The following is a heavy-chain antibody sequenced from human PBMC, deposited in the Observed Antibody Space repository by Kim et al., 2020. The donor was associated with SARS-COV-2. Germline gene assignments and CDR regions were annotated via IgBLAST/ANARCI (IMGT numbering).Heavy chain of an antibody. J-gene: IGHJ4*02. D-gene: IGHD4-4*01. Sequence: YAASSGRGRFTIPRDNDKNSLYLQMNSLRAEDTAVYYCARGPNYSPFDYWGQGTLVTVSS. CDR3: ARGPNYSPFDY. V-gene: IGHV3-11*04.